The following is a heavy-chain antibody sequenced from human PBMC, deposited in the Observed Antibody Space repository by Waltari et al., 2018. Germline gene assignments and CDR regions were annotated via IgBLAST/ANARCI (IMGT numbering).Heavy chain of an antibody. J-gene: IGHJ6*02. CDR3: ARDQLTMVRGVSLSPLDYGMDV. Sequence: QVQLQESGPGLVKPSGTLSLTCAVSGGSISSSNWWSWVRQPPGKGLEWIGEIYHSGSTNSNPARKSRVTISVDKSKNQFSLKLSSVTAADTAVYYCARDQLTMVRGVSLSPLDYGMDVWGQGTTVTVSS. V-gene: IGHV4-4*02. CDR1: GGSISSSNW. CDR2: IYHSGST. D-gene: IGHD3-10*01.